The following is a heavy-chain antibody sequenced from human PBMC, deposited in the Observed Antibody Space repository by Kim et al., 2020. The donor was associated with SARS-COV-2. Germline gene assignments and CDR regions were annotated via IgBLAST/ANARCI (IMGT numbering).Heavy chain of an antibody. D-gene: IGHD4-4*01. J-gene: IGHJ6*02. CDR3: ARDAPQSPVTTPYYYGMDV. Sequence: PPLRRRVTISVDTSKNQFSLKLSSVTAAATAVYYCARDAPQSPVTTPYYYGMDVWGQGTTVTVSS. V-gene: IGHV4-59*01.